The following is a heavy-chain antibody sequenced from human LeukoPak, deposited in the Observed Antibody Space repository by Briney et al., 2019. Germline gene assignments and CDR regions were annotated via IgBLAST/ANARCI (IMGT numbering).Heavy chain of an antibody. CDR2: ISSSGNTI. CDR3: ARDSGFGLFDY. J-gene: IGHJ4*02. Sequence: PGGSLRLSCAASGFTFSDYYMSCIRQAPGKGLEWVSYISSSGNTIYYADSVKGRFTISRDNAKNSLYLQMNSLGAEDTAVYYCARDSGFGLFDYWGQGTLVTVSS. D-gene: IGHD5-12*01. V-gene: IGHV3-11*04. CDR1: GFTFSDYY.